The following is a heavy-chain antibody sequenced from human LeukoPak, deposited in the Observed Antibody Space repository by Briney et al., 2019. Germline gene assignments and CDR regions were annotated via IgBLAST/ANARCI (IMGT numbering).Heavy chain of an antibody. CDR2: INHSGST. J-gene: IGHJ5*02. CDR3: ARVERQLWLRYPSYWFDP. D-gene: IGHD5-18*01. CDR1: GGSFSGYY. Sequence: SETLSLTCAVYGGSFSGYYWSWIRQPPGKGLEWIGEINHSGSTNYNPSLKSRVTISVDTSKNQFSLKLSSVIAADTAVYYCARVERQLWLRYPSYWFDPWGQGTLVTVSS. V-gene: IGHV4-34*01.